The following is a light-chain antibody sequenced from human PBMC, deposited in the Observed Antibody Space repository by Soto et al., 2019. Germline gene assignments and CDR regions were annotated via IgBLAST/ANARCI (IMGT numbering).Light chain of an antibody. CDR3: CSYAGSSTVV. CDR2: EDT. Sequence: QSALTQPASVSGSPGQSITISCTGTFSDVGSYNLVSWYQRHPGKAPKLMIYEDTKRPSGVSNRFSGSKSGYTASLTISGLQAEDEADYYCCSYAGSSTVVFGGGTKLTVL. CDR1: FSDVGSYNL. J-gene: IGLJ2*01. V-gene: IGLV2-23*01.